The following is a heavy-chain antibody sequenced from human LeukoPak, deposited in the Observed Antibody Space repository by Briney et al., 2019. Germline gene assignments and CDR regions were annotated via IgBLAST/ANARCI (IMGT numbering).Heavy chain of an antibody. J-gene: IGHJ4*02. Sequence: PGGSLRLSCAASGLTFSSYAMSWVRLAPGKGLEWVSAISGSGGSTYYADSVKGRFTISRDNPKNTLYLQMNSLRAEDTAVYYCAKEGSSGWYLIKGSYFDYWGQGTLVTVSS. D-gene: IGHD6-19*01. CDR1: GLTFSSYA. V-gene: IGHV3-23*01. CDR3: AKEGSSGWYLIKGSYFDY. CDR2: ISGSGGST.